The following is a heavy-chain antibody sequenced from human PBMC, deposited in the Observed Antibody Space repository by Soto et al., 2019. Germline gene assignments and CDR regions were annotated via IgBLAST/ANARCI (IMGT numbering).Heavy chain of an antibody. CDR3: ARGPGSSGYYPYYFDY. CDR2: IIPIFGTA. J-gene: IGHJ4*02. Sequence: SVKVSCKASGGTFSSYAISWVRQAPGQGLEWMGGIIPIFGTANYAQKFQGRVTITADESTSTAYMELSSLRSEDTAVYYCARGPGSSGYYPYYFDYWGQGTLVTVSS. V-gene: IGHV1-69*13. D-gene: IGHD3-22*01. CDR1: GGTFSSYA.